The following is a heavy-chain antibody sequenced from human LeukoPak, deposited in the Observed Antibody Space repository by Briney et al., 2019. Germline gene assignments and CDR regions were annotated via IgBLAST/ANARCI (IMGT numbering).Heavy chain of an antibody. J-gene: IGHJ4*02. CDR1: GFTFSNYA. D-gene: IGHD6-19*01. V-gene: IGHV3-23*01. CDR2: ISTGGSDT. Sequence: GGSLRLSCAASGFTFSNYAMSWVRQPPGQGLAWVSAISTGGSDTYYAASVKGRFTISRDNSKNTRYLQMNSLRAEDTAVYYFTNWLGVTVGSYFDCWGQGTLVTVSS. CDR3: TNWLGVTVGSYFDC.